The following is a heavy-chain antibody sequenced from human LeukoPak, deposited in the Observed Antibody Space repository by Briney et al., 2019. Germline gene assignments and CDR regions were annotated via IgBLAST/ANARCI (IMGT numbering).Heavy chain of an antibody. J-gene: IGHJ6*03. D-gene: IGHD6-19*01. CDR3: ARKISGHSSGPLVAPYYYYYMDV. V-gene: IGHV1-8*01. CDR1: GYTFTSYD. Sequence: ASVKVSCKASGYTFTSYDINWVRQATGQGLEWMGWMNPNSGNTGYAQKFQGRVTMTRNTSISTAYMELSSLRSEDTAVYYCARKISGHSSGPLVAPYYYYYMDVWGKGTTVTISS. CDR2: MNPNSGNT.